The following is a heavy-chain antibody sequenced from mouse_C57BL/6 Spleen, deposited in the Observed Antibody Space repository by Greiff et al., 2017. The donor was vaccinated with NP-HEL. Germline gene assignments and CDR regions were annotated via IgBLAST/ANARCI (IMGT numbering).Heavy chain of an antibody. V-gene: IGHV5-9*01. D-gene: IGHD1-3*01. CDR3: ATYNAMDY. Sequence: EVQRVESGGGLVKPGGSLKLSCAASGFTFSSYTMSWVRQTPEKRLEWVATISGGGGNTYYPDSVKGRFTISRDNAKNTLYLQMSSLRSEDTALYYCATYNAMDYWGQGTSVTVSS. CDR2: ISGGGGNT. CDR1: GFTFSSYT. J-gene: IGHJ4*01.